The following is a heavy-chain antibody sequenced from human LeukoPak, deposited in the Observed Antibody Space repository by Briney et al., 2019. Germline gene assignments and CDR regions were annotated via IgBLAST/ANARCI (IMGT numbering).Heavy chain of an antibody. CDR3: ANDFARSFDY. CDR1: GFTFSSYG. Sequence: GRSLRLSCAASGFTFSSYGMHWVRQAPGKGLEWVAVISYDGSNKYYADSVKGRFTISRDNSKNTLYLQMNSLRAEDTAVYYCANDFARSFDYWGQGTLVTVSS. CDR2: ISYDGSNK. V-gene: IGHV3-30*18. J-gene: IGHJ4*02. D-gene: IGHD6-6*01.